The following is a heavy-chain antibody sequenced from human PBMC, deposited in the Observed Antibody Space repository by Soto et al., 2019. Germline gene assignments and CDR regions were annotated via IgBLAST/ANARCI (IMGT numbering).Heavy chain of an antibody. D-gene: IGHD2-8*01. Sequence: EVQLLESGGGLVQPGGSLRLSCAASGFTFSSYAMSWVLQAPEKGLEWVSVISGSGDSTYYADSVKGRFTNSRDNSKSALYLQMTSLRAEDTAVYYCARRVSGGWFDPWGQGTLVSVSS. CDR2: ISGSGDST. CDR3: ARRVSGGWFDP. CDR1: GFTFSSYA. V-gene: IGHV3-23*01. J-gene: IGHJ5*02.